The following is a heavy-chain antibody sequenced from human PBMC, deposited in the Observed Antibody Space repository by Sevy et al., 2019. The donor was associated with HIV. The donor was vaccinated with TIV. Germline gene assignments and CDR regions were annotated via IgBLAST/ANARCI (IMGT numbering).Heavy chain of an antibody. Sequence: SETLSLTCTVSGGSITSLYWNWIRQPPGKGLEWIANISYNGHINYNPSLKIRVTLSLDTYKNQFSLRLSSVTAADTAMYYCAGENAWGRGYSWGQGTLVTVSS. D-gene: IGHD1-26*01. V-gene: IGHV4-59*08. CDR1: GGSITSLY. CDR2: ISYNGHI. J-gene: IGHJ4*02. CDR3: AGENAWGRGYS.